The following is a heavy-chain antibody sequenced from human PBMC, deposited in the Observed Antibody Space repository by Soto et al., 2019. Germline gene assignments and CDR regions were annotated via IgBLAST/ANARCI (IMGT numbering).Heavy chain of an antibody. Sequence: GASGKGSSEASCYTLTNYGITCGRPAPGQRAKLLGWISAYNDKPNYARKVQGRVTLTTETSTSTAYMELRNLRSDDTAVYFCAREGYYYGSGNYYPPRFDGMGVWGQGTTVTVSS. V-gene: IGHV1-18*01. CDR3: AREGYYYGSGNYYPPRFDGMGV. CDR2: ISAYNDKP. D-gene: IGHD3-10*01. J-gene: IGHJ6*01. CDR1: CYTLTNYG.